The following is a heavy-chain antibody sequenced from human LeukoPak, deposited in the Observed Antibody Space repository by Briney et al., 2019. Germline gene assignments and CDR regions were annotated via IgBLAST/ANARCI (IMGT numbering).Heavy chain of an antibody. CDR2: INHSGNT. CDR1: GGSFSGYY. J-gene: IGHJ6*02. V-gene: IGHV4-34*01. CDR3: ARVKTKGIGYYYYYGMDV. Sequence: SETLSLTCAVYGGSFSGYYWSWIRQPPGKGLEWIGEINHSGNTNYNPPLKSRVTISVDTSKNQSSLKLSSVTAADTAIYYCARVKTKGIGYYYYYGMDVWGQGTTVTVSS. D-gene: IGHD2-15*01.